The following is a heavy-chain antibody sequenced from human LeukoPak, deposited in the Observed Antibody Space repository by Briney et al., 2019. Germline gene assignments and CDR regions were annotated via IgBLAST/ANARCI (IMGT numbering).Heavy chain of an antibody. CDR2: IIPIFGTA. V-gene: IGHV1-69*13. Sequence: SVKVSCKASGGTFSSYAISWVRQAPGQGLEWMGGIIPIFGTANYAQKFQGRVTITADESTCTAYMELSSLRSEDTAVYYCAREAGYCSSTSCPHWFDPWGQGTLVTVSS. D-gene: IGHD2-2*01. J-gene: IGHJ5*02. CDR1: GGTFSSYA. CDR3: AREAGYCSSTSCPHWFDP.